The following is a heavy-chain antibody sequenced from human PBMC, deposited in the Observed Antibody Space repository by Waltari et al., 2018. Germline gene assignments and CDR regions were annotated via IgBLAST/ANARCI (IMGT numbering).Heavy chain of an antibody. CDR2: INSEGSYT. Sequence: EAQLVQSGGGLVQPGGSLRLSCAASGFTFSNYWMHWVRQAPGKGLVWGSLINSEGSYTGYADAVKGRCTISRDNAKNTLYLQMNSLRAEDTAVYYCASSRFSIGCSSWGQGTLATVSS. V-gene: IGHV3-74*01. CDR3: ASSRFSIGCSS. J-gene: IGHJ5*02. CDR1: GFTFSNYW. D-gene: IGHD6-19*01.